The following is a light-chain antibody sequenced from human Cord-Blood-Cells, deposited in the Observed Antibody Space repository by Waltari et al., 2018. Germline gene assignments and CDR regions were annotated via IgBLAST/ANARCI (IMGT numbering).Light chain of an antibody. CDR1: QSVLYSSNNKNY. CDR3: QQYYSTPLT. CDR2: WAS. Sequence: DIVMTQSPDSLAVSLGERATINCQSSQSVLYSSNNKNYLAWYQQKPGQPPKLLIYWASTRESGVPDRFSGSGSGTDFTLTISSLQAEDVAGYYCQQYYSTPLTFGGGTKVEIK. J-gene: IGKJ4*01. V-gene: IGKV4-1*01.